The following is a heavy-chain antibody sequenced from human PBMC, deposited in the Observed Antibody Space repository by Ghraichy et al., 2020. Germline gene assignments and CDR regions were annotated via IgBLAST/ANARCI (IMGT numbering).Heavy chain of an antibody. CDR2: MYYSGTT. V-gene: IGHV4-59*08. Sequence: SETLSLTCTVSGGSISRYYWSWIRQTPGRGLEWIGYMYYSGTTNYNPSLKSRVTISVDTSKNQFSLKLSSVTAADTAVYYRAGGSGKTPGYWGQGTLVTVSS. J-gene: IGHJ4*02. CDR1: GGSISRYY. D-gene: IGHD3-10*01. CDR3: AGGSGKTPGY.